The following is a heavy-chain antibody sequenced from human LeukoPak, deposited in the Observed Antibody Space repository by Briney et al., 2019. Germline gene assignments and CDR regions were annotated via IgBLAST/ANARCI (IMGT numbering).Heavy chain of an antibody. CDR1: GGSISSYY. Sequence: KPSETLSLTCTVSGGSISSYYWSWLRQPPGKGLEWIGYIYYSGSTNYNPSLKSRVTISVDTSENQFSLKLSSVTAADTAVYYCARFSDQIAIFGVVDYFLGDWGQGILVTVSS. V-gene: IGHV4-59*01. J-gene: IGHJ4*02. D-gene: IGHD3-3*01. CDR3: ARFSDQIAIFGVVDYFLGD. CDR2: IYYSGST.